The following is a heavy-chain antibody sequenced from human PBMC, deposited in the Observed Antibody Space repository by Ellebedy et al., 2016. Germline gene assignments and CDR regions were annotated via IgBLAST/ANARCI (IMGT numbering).Heavy chain of an antibody. CDR2: IYRSGST. CDR1: GFIVSDNY. J-gene: IGHJ4*02. CDR3: AGDSRGSTAAGTSLHY. Sequence: GGSLRLSCAVSGFIVSDNYMSWVRQAPGRGLEWVAIIYRSGSTFYPDSLEGRFTISRDNSKNTLSLQMNSLRAEDTAMYYCAGDSRGSTAAGTSLHYWGQGTLVIVSS. D-gene: IGHD6-13*01. V-gene: IGHV3-53*01.